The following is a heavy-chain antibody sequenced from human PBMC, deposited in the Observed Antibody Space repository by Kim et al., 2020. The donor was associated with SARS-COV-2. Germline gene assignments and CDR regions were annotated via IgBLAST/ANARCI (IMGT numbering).Heavy chain of an antibody. V-gene: IGHV4-31*02. CDR3: ARDGWGISV. CDR2: GST. J-gene: IGHJ3*01. Sequence: GSTYYNPSLKSRVTISVDTSKNQFSLKLSSVTAADTAVYYCARDGWGISVWGQGTMVTVSS. D-gene: IGHD6-13*01.